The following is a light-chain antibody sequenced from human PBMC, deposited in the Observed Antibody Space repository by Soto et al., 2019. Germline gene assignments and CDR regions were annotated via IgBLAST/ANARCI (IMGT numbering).Light chain of an antibody. Sequence: QSALTQPASVSGSPGQSITISCTGTSSDVGAYNYVSWFQQHPGKAPKPMIYDVTNRPSGVSDRFSGSKSGNTAALTISGLQAEDEADYYCCSYTTSSTYVFGTGTKVT. CDR2: DVT. J-gene: IGLJ1*01. V-gene: IGLV2-14*03. CDR3: CSYTTSSTYV. CDR1: SSDVGAYNY.